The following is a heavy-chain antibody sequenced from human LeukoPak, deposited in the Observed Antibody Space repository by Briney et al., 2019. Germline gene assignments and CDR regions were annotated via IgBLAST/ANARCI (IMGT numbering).Heavy chain of an antibody. J-gene: IGHJ4*02. V-gene: IGHV3-30*04. CDR3: ARDRGSSPLDY. D-gene: IGHD1-26*01. CDR2: ISYDGSNK. Sequence: GGSLRLSCAASGFTFSSYAMHWVRQAPGKGLEWVAVISYDGSNKYYADSVKGRFTISRDNSKNTLYLQMNSLRAEDTAVYYCARDRGSSPLDYWGQGTLVTVSS. CDR1: GFTFSSYA.